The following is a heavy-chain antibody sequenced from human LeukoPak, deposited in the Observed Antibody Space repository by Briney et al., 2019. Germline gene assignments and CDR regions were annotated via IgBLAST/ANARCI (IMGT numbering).Heavy chain of an antibody. CDR2: VRMKSDGGTT. J-gene: IGHJ3*01. V-gene: IGHV3-15*01. Sequence: GGSLRLSCAASGFTFSIYAMSWVRQAPGKGLEWVGHVRMKSDGGTTDYAAPVKGRFTISRDDSKSYLQMNSLKTEDTALYYCTTGYASDWYAWGQGTMVTVSS. D-gene: IGHD6-19*01. CDR3: TTGYASDWYA. CDR1: GFTFSIYA.